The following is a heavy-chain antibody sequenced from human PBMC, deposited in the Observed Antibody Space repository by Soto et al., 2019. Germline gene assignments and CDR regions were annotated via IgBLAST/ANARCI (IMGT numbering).Heavy chain of an antibody. CDR2: IIPIFGTA. Sequence: ASVKVSWKGSGGTFSSYAISWWRKAPGQGLEWMGGIIPIFGTANYAQKFQGRVTITADKSTSTAYMELSSLRSEDTAVYYCARVMSINNAFEIWGQGTMVTVSS. V-gene: IGHV1-69*06. J-gene: IGHJ3*02. CDR3: ARVMSINNAFEI. CDR1: GGTFSSYA. D-gene: IGHD6-6*01.